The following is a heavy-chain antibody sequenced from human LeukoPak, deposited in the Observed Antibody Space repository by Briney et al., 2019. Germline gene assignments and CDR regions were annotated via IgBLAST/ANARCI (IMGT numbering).Heavy chain of an antibody. J-gene: IGHJ4*02. V-gene: IGHV1-2*02. CDR1: GYTFTGYY. CDR3: ARVIRDFDWLLVEPPGPYYFDY. D-gene: IGHD3-9*01. CDR2: INPNSGGT. Sequence: ASVKVSCKASGYTFTGYYMHWVRQAPGQGLEWMGWINPNSGGTNYAQKFQGRVTMTRDTSISTAYMELSSLRSEDTAVYYCARVIRDFDWLLVEPPGPYYFDYWGQGTLVTVSS.